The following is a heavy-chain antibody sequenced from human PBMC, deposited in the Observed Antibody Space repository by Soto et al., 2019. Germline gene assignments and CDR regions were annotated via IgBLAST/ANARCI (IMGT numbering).Heavy chain of an antibody. D-gene: IGHD2-2*01. CDR2: ISAYNGNT. CDR1: GYTFTSYG. CDR3: IVVVPAALNDAFDI. V-gene: IGHV1-18*01. J-gene: IGHJ3*02. Sequence: QVQLVQSGAEVKKPGASVKVSCKASGYTFTSYGISWVRQAPGQGLEWMGWISAYNGNTNYAQKLQGRVTMTTDTSTSTAYMVLRSLRSDDTAVYYWIVVVPAALNDAFDIWGQGTMVTVSS.